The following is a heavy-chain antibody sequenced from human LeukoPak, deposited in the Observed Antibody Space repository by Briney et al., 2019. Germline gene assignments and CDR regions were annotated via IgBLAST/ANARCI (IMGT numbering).Heavy chain of an antibody. CDR1: GFTFSSYS. V-gene: IGHV3-21*01. D-gene: IGHD4-17*01. Sequence: PGGSLRLSCAASGFTFSSYSMNWVRQAPGKGLEWVSSISSSSSYIYYADSVKGRFTISRDNAKNSLYLQTNSLRAEDTAVYYCAKHSMDYGDYVGEDYWGQGTLVTVSS. CDR3: AKHSMDYGDYVGEDY. J-gene: IGHJ4*02. CDR2: ISSSSSYI.